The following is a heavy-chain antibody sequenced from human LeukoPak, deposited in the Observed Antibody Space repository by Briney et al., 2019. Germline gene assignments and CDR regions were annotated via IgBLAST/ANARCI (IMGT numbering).Heavy chain of an antibody. J-gene: IGHJ4*02. CDR1: GYTFTGYY. CDR2: INPNSGGT. V-gene: IGHV1-2*02. CDR3: ARDSQAFCSGVSCLNYFDY. Sequence: ASVEVSCKASGYTFTGYYMHWVRQAPGQGLEWMGWINPNSGGTNYAQKFQGRVTLTRDTSISTAYMELSRLRSDDTAVYYCARDSQAFCSGVSCLNYFDYWGQGTLVTVSS. D-gene: IGHD2-15*01.